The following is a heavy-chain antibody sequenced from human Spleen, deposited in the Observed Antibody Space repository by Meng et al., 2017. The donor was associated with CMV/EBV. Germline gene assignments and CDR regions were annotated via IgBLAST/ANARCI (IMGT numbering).Heavy chain of an antibody. CDR2: IDGRGHRT. V-gene: IGHV3-23*01. D-gene: IGHD3-9*01. CDR3: AKVDKYYATDV. Sequence: GGSLRLSCAASGLTLYNYNVAWVRQAPGKGLACVSSIDGRGHRTYYVDSVKGRFTISRDNSKNMLYLQMSSLRAEDTAVYHCAKVDKYYATDVWGQGTSVTVSS. J-gene: IGHJ6*02. CDR1: GLTLYNYN.